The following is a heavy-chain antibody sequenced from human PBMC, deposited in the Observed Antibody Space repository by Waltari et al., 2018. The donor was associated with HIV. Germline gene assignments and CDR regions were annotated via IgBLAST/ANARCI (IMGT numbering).Heavy chain of an antibody. CDR1: GYHFASFD. J-gene: IGHJ4*02. V-gene: IGHV1-8*01. Sequence: QAQLVQSGAEVRKPGASVKVSCKASGYHFASFDINWVRRATGQGLEWMGWMSINSGNAGYGQRFKGRLTLTRDTSIDMAYMELNSLTPQDTAVYYCVTSRPGAVFGDFWGQGTPVTVSS. CDR3: VTSRPGAVFGDF. D-gene: IGHD3-3*01. CDR2: MSINSGNA.